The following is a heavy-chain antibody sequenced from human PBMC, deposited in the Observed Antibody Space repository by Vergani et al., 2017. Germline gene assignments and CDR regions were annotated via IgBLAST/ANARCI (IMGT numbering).Heavy chain of an antibody. J-gene: IGHJ4*02. CDR2: ISSSSSTI. CDR3: ASDPYYYGSGSYYI. V-gene: IGHV3-48*02. CDR1: GFTFSSYS. Sequence: EVQLVESGGGLVQPGGSLRLSCAASGFTFSSYSMNWVRQAPGKGLEWVSYISSSSSTIYYADSVKGRFTIARDNAKNSLYLKMNSLRDEDTAVYYCASDPYYYGSGSYYIWGQGTLVTVSS. D-gene: IGHD3-10*01.